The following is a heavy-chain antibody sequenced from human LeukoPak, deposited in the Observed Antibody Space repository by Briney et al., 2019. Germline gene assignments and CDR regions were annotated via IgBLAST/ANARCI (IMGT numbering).Heavy chain of an antibody. Sequence: PSETLSLTCTVSGGSISSYYWSWIRQPAGKGLEWIGRIYTSGSTNYNPSLKSRVTMSVDTSKNQFCLKLSSVTAADTAVYYCASFGFPRFWIGYYSLLDYWGQGTLVTVSS. V-gene: IGHV4-4*07. J-gene: IGHJ4*02. D-gene: IGHD3-3*01. CDR2: IYTSGST. CDR3: ASFGFPRFWIGYYSLLDY. CDR1: GGSISSYY.